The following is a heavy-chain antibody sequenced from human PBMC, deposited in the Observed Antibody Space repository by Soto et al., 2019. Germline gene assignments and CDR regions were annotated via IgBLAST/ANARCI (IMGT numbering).Heavy chain of an antibody. J-gene: IGHJ4*02. CDR2: IKSKTEGGTT. V-gene: IGHV3-15*01. CDR3: STYTYGYIPI. Sequence: PGGSLRLSCAASGFTLSNTWMTWVRQAPGKGLEWVGRIKSKTEGGTTDYAAPVKGRFTISRDDSKNTLYLQMNSLNTEDKAVYYCSTYTYGYIPIWGQGALVTVSS. CDR1: GFTLSNTW. D-gene: IGHD5-18*01.